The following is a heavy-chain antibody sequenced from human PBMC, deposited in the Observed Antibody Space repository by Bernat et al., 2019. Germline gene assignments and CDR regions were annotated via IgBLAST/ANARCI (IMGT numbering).Heavy chain of an antibody. D-gene: IGHD3-10*01. CDR1: GFTFSSYE. Sequence: EVQLVETGGGLIQPGGSLRLSCAASGFTFSSYEMNWVRQAPGKGLEWVSYISSSGSTIYDADSGGGLFTISRDNTKTQLYLQRNSLRAGDTAVYYCARDSHVRSVRGGGFDYWGQGTLVTVSS. J-gene: IGHJ4*02. V-gene: IGHV3-48*03. CDR3: ARDSHVRSVRGGGFDY. CDR2: ISSSGSTI.